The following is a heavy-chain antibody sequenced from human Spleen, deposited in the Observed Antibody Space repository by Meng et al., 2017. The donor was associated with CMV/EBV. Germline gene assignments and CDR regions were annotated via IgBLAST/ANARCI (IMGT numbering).Heavy chain of an antibody. V-gene: IGHV4-61*08. D-gene: IGHD2-21*01. J-gene: IGHJ4*02. CDR3: ARAGGVITPNHLLDF. CDR1: GAPCSGGPY. Sequence: GAPCSGGPYRTGSQPLRGRVEGWRGNIHNFGRTTYTPTFRSRLSMSTDTSKSQVYMNLSSVTAADTAIYYCARAGGVITPNHLLDFWGRGTLVTVSS. CDR2: IHNFGRT.